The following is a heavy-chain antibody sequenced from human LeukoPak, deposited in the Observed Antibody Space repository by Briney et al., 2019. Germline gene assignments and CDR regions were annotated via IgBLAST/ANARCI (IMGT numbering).Heavy chain of an antibody. J-gene: IGHJ6*03. CDR1: GFTFDDYG. Sequence: GGSLRLSCAASGFTFDDYGMTWVRQAPGKGLEWVSSINWHGGRTGYADSVKGRFTISRDNAKNSLYLQMNSLRAEDTALYYCATVVEGQLYYYMDVWGKGTTASVSS. CDR2: INWHGGRT. CDR3: ATVVEGQLYYYMDV. V-gene: IGHV3-20*04.